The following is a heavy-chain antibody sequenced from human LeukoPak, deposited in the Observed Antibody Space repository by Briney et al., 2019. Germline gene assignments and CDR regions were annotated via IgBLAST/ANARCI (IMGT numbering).Heavy chain of an antibody. J-gene: IGHJ4*02. CDR1: GFTFNAYW. Sequence: GGSLRLSCAASGFTFNAYWMHWVRQAPGQGLVWVSRTDTEETSTHYADSVKGRFTVSRDNAKNTVYLQMNSLRAEDTAVYYCARDSYNNVDYWGQGTLVTVSS. D-gene: IGHD5-24*01. CDR2: TDTEETST. V-gene: IGHV3-74*01. CDR3: ARDSYNNVDY.